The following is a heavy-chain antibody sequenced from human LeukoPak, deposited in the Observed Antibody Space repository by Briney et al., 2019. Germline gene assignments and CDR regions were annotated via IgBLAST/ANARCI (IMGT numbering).Heavy chain of an antibody. J-gene: IGHJ3*02. Sequence: SETLSLSCTVSGASTSHFYWNWIRQPLGKGLGWIGYMHNSGSSKHSPSLKSRVTISIDTSKNQFSLQLTSVTAADTAMYFCARSAEWLRNAFDIWGQGTMVSVSS. CDR3: ARSAEWLRNAFDI. V-gene: IGHV4-59*01. CDR1: GASTSHFY. D-gene: IGHD5-12*01. CDR2: MHNSGSS.